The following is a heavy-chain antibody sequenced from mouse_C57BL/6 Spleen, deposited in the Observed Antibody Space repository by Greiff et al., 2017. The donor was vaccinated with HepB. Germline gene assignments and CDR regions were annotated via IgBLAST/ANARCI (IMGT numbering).Heavy chain of an antibody. CDR1: GYTFTNYW. CDR2: IYPGGGYT. D-gene: IGHD2-3*01. J-gene: IGHJ4*01. CDR3: ARGSDGYSYWYAMDY. Sequence: QVQLQQSGAELVRPGPSVKMSCKASGYTFTNYWIGWAKQRPGHGLEWIGDIYPGGGYTNYNEKFKGKATLTADKSSSTAYMQFSSLTSEDSAIYYCARGSDGYSYWYAMDYWGQGTSVTVSS. V-gene: IGHV1-63*01.